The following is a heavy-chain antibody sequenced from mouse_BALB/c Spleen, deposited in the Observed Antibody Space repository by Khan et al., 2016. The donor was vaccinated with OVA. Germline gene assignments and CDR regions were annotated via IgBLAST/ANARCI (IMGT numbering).Heavy chain of an antibody. D-gene: IGHD2-10*01. CDR3: ARQPYYHYNIMDY. J-gene: IGHJ4*01. CDR1: GFSLTNYG. CDR2: IRSDGST. V-gene: IGHV2-6-1*01. Sequence: QVQLKESGPGLVAPSQSLSITCTISGFSLTNYGVHWVRQPPGKGLEWLVVIRSDGSTTYNSALKSRLSISKDNSKSQVILKINSLQTDDTAMYFCARQPYYHYNIMDYWGQGTSVTVSS.